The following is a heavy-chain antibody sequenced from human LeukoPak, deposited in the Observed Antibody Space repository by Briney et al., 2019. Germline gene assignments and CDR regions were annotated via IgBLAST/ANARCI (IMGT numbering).Heavy chain of an antibody. CDR3: AKDEEDIVVVVAAY. J-gene: IGHJ4*02. D-gene: IGHD2-15*01. CDR1: GSTFSSYA. CDR2: ISGSGGST. Sequence: GGSLRLSCAASGSTFSSYAMSWVRQAPGKGLEWASAISGSGGSTYYADSVKGRFTISRDNSKNTLYLQMNSLRAEDTAVYYCAKDEEDIVVVVAAYWGQGTLVTVSS. V-gene: IGHV3-23*01.